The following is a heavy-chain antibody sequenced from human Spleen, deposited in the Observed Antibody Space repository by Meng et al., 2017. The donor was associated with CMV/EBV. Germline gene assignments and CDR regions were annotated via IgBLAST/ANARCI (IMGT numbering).Heavy chain of an antibody. CDR2: INPNSGAT. CDR3: ASDREQWLYLFDS. V-gene: IGHV1-2*06. D-gene: IGHD6-19*01. Sequence: QVQLVQSGAEVKEPGASVKVSCKASGDIFTGYYMHWVRQAPGQGLQYMGRINPNSGATNYAEKFQGRVTMTRDTSTSTVYMHLRGLRSDDTAVYYCASDREQWLYLFDSWGLGTLVTVSS. J-gene: IGHJ4*02. CDR1: GDIFTGYY.